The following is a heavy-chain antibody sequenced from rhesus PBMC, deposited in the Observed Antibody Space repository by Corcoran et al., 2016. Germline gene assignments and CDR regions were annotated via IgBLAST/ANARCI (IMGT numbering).Heavy chain of an antibody. D-gene: IGHD6-25*01. CDR3: ARAPPAANWFFDI. V-gene: IGHV4-173*01. Sequence: QVQLQESGPGLVKPSETLSLTCAVSGGAIRSLFLSWIRQTPGNGRGWVGRFSADGGIIDSTPPLKSRVTISIDPSKTQFSLKMTSMVAADTAVYYCARAPPAANWFFDIWGPGTPITISS. CDR2: FSADGGII. CDR1: GGAIRSLF. J-gene: IGHJ2*01.